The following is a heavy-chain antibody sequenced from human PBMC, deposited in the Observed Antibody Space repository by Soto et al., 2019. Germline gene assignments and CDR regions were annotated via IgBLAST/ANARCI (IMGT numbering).Heavy chain of an antibody. CDR3: ARASGGALPYFSCCSYQHYYYYMHV. V-gene: IGHV4-59*08. CDR1: GGSISSYY. D-gene: IGHD2-15*01. CDR2: IYYSGST. Sequence: SETLSLTCTVSGGSISSYYWCWIRQPPGKELEWIGYIYYSGSTNYNPSLKSRVTISVDTSKNQFSLKLSSVTAADTAVYYCARASGGALPYFSCCSYQHYYYYMHVPGKATTVSVSS. J-gene: IGHJ6*03.